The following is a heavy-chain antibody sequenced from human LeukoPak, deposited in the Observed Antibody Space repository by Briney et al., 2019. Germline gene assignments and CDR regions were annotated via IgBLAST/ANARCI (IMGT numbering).Heavy chain of an antibody. J-gene: IGHJ6*03. CDR2: IYTSGST. V-gene: IGHV4-4*07. Sequence: SETLSLTCTVSGGSISSYYWSWIRQPAGKGLEWIGRIYTSGSTNCNPSLKSRVTMSVDTSKNQFSLKLSSVTAADTAVYYCARDFPAPYYYYYYMDVWGKGTTVTVSS. CDR1: GGSISSYY. CDR3: ARDFPAPYYYYYYMDV.